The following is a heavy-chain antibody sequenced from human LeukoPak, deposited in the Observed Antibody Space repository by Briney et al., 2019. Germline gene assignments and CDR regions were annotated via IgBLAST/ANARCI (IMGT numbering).Heavy chain of an antibody. Sequence: GGSLRLSCAASGFTFSNAWMNWVRQAPGKGLEGVGGIKSKSDGGTTDYAAPVKGRFTISRDDSRTPLYLQISSLKTEDPAVYYCTAASGYASGWYGGDYYGMDIWGQGTTVTVSS. CDR1: GFTFSNAW. V-gene: IGHV3-15*07. CDR3: TAASGYASGWYGGDYYGMDI. J-gene: IGHJ6*02. CDR2: IKSKSDGGTT. D-gene: IGHD6-19*01.